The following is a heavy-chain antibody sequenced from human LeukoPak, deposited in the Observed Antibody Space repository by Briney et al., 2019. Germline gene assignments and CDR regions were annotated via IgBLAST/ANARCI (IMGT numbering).Heavy chain of an antibody. D-gene: IGHD6-13*01. CDR2: IYYSGST. CDR3: ARHDSSWSLYYYYYMGV. V-gene: IGHV4-59*08. J-gene: IGHJ6*03. CDR1: GGSISSYY. Sequence: SETLSLTCTVSGGSISSYYWSWIRQPPGKGLEWIGYIYYSGSTNYNPSLKSRVTISVDTSKNQFSLKLSSVTAADTAVYYCARHDSSWSLYYYYYMGVWGKGTTVTVSS.